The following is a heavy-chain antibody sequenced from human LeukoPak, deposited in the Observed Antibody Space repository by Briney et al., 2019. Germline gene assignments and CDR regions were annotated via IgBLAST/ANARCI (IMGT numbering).Heavy chain of an antibody. V-gene: IGHV3-66*02. D-gene: IGHD2-2*02. CDR2: IYSGGET. J-gene: IGHJ1*01. CDR3: ARDQCTSASCYSN. Sequence: GGSLRLSCAASGITVSRNHMSWVRQAPGKGLEWVSVIYSGGETYYAESVKGRFTISRDNSKSTLYLQMNSLRDEDTAVYYCARDQCTSASCYSNWGQGTLVTVSS. CDR1: GITVSRNH.